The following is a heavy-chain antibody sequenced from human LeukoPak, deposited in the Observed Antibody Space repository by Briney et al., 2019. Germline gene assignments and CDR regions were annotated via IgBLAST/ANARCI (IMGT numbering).Heavy chain of an antibody. CDR2: ISYDGSNK. CDR1: GFTFSSYG. V-gene: IGHV3-30*18. J-gene: IGHJ6*02. CDR3: AKSVRPAAIGCGLDV. D-gene: IGHD2-2*01. Sequence: PGGSLRLSCAASGFTFSSYGMHWVRQAPGKGLEWVAVISYDGSNKYYADSVKGRSTISRDNSKNTLYLQMNSLRAEDTAVYYCAKSVRPAAIGCGLDVWGQGTTITVSS.